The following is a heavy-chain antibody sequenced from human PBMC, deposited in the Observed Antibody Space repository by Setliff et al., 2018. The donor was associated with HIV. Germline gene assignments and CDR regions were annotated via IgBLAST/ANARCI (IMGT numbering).Heavy chain of an antibody. CDR3: AKEGDRYGLDLDY. Sequence: GASVKVSCKASGYTFTDYYIHWVRQAPGQGLEWMGWIYPNTGGTNYAQKFQGRVTMTRDTSISTAYMELSRLRSEDTAVYYCAKEGDRYGLDLDYWGQGTLVTVSS. J-gene: IGHJ4*02. V-gene: IGHV1-2*02. CDR2: IYPNTGGT. D-gene: IGHD5-18*01. CDR1: GYTFTDYY.